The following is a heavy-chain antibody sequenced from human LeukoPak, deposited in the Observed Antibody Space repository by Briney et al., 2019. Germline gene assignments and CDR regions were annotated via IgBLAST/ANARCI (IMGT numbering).Heavy chain of an antibody. V-gene: IGHV3-23*01. Sequence: GGSLRLSCAASGFTFSTYAMSWVRHFPGKGLEWVSALGDRTYYADSVKGRFTISRDNSKSTLYLQMDSLRAEDTAVYYCASGDSTGINSYGSGSYSDYWGQGTLVTVSS. D-gene: IGHD3-10*01. J-gene: IGHJ4*02. CDR3: ASGDSTGINSYGSGSYSDY. CDR1: GFTFSTYA. CDR2: LGDRT.